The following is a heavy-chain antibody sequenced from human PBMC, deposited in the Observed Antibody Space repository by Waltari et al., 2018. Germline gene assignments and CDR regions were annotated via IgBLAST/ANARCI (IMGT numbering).Heavy chain of an antibody. J-gene: IGHJ4*02. D-gene: IGHD2-8*02. CDR2: IKSRITGGTT. V-gene: IGHV3-15*01. Sequence: EVQLVESGGGLVEPGGSLRLSCAGFGFIFGTAWMHWARQAPGKGLEWVGRIKSRITGGTTEYGAPVKGRFTISRDDSKDTVYLQMNSLKTEDTGVYYCGDFTAFDYWGQGSLVIVSS. CDR3: GDFTAFDY. CDR1: GFIFGTAW.